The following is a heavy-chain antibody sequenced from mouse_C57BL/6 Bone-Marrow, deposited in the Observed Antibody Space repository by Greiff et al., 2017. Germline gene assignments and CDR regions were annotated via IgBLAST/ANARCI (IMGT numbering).Heavy chain of an antibody. J-gene: IGHJ4*01. CDR1: GFTFSSYA. CDR2: ISDGGSYT. D-gene: IGHD1-1*02. Sequence: EVQLVESGGGLVKPGGSLKLSCAASGFTFSSYAMSWVRQTPEKRLEWVATISDGGSYTYYPDNVKGRFTISRDNAKNNLYLQMSHLKSEDTAMYYCASYGPYAMDYWGQGTSVTVSS. V-gene: IGHV5-4*01. CDR3: ASYGPYAMDY.